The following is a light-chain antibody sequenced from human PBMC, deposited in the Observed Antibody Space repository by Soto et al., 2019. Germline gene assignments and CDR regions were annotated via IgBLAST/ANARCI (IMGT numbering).Light chain of an antibody. CDR1: QSVANY. Sequence: DIVMTQSPANLSVAPGDSATLSCRASQSVANYLAWYQQRPGQAPRLLIYGASTRPTGIPARFSGSGSGSDFTLTISGLQSEDSAAYYCQKYNSGPGTFGQGTKVEIK. J-gene: IGKJ1*01. CDR2: GAS. V-gene: IGKV3-15*01. CDR3: QKYNSGPGT.